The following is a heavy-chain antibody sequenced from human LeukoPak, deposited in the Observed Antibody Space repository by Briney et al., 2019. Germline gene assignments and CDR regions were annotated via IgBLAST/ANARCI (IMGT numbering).Heavy chain of an antibody. CDR3: ASSTPLTSFDY. CDR2: ISSSGSTI. V-gene: IGHV3-48*03. CDR1: GFTFSSYE. D-gene: IGHD3-10*01. Sequence: PGGSLRLSCAASGFTFSSYEMNWVRQAPGKGLEWVSYISSSGSTIYYADSVKGRFTISRDNAKNSLYLQMNSLRAEDTAVYYCASSTPLTSFDYWVQGTLVTVSS. J-gene: IGHJ4*02.